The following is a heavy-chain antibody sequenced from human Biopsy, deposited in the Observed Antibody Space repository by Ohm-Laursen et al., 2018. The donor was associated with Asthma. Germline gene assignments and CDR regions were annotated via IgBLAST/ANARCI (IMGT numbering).Heavy chain of an antibody. CDR1: GYTFNSAG. Sequence: ASVKVSCKTSGYTFNSAGITWVRQAPGQGLEWMGWISVYNGNTKVAQRLQDRVTMITDTSTSTAYMELRSLRSDDTAVYFCARAVDYSHYYGIDVWGQGTMVTVS. V-gene: IGHV1-18*01. J-gene: IGHJ6*02. D-gene: IGHD3-10*01. CDR2: ISVYNGNT. CDR3: ARAVDYSHYYGIDV.